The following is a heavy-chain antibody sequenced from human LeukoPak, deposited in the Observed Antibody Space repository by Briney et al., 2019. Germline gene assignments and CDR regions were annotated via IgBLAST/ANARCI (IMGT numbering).Heavy chain of an antibody. CDR1: GVSISSYY. J-gene: IGHJ6*04. Sequence: SETLSLTCTVSGVSISSYYWSWIRQPPGKGLEWIGYIYYSGSTNYNPSLKSRVTISVDTSKNQFSLKLSSVTAADTAVYYCAREPHSMKYYYGSGSLAGILDVWGKGTTVTVSS. CDR2: IYYSGST. CDR3: AREPHSMKYYYGSGSLAGILDV. V-gene: IGHV4-59*01. D-gene: IGHD3-10*01.